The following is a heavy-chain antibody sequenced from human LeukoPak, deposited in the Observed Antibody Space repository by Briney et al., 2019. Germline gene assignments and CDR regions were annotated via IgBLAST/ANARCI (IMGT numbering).Heavy chain of an antibody. CDR1: GYSISSGYY. D-gene: IGHD1-26*01. J-gene: IGHJ5*02. Sequence: PSETLSLTCTVSGYSISSGYYWGWIRQPPGKGLEWIGYIYYSGSTNYNPSLKSRVTISVDTSKNQFSLKLTSVTAADTAVYYCARVDSSGSYYWFDPWGQGTLVTVSS. CDR3: ARVDSSGSYYWFDP. CDR2: IYYSGST. V-gene: IGHV4-61*01.